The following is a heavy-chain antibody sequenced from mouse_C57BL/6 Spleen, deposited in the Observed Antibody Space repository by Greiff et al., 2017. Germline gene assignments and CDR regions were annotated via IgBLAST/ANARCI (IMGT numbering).Heavy chain of an antibody. V-gene: IGHV2-6*01. D-gene: IGHD4-1*01. CDR3: ATLGAY. CDR1: GFSLTSYG. CDR2: IWGVGST. J-gene: IGHJ3*01. Sequence: VKLQESGPGLVAPSQSLSITCTVSGFSLTSYGVDWVRQSPGKGLEWLGVIWGVGSTNYNSALKSRLSISKDNSKSQVFLKMNRRQTDDTAMYYCATLGAYWGQGTLVTVSA.